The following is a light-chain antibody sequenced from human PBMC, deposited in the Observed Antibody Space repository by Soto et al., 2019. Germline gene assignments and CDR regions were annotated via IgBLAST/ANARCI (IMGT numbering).Light chain of an antibody. J-gene: IGKJ5*01. CDR2: DAS. CDR1: ETTLYSSNNKSY. CDR3: HQRQYWPPIT. V-gene: IGKV4-1*01. Sequence: DIVMTQSPDSLAVSLGERATINCKSSETTLYSSNNKSYLGWYQQKPGQAPRLLISDASNRATGIPARFSGSGSGTDFTLTISSLEPEDFAVYYCHQRQYWPPITFGQGTRLEIK.